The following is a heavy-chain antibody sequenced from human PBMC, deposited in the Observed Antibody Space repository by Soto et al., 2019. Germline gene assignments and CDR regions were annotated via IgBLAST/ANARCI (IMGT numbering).Heavy chain of an antibody. Sequence: SVKVSCKAAGGTFSSYCISWVRQAPGQGLEWMGGIIPMFGTATHTQNFQGRLTITADESTSTAYMELSSLRSEDTAVYFCARSVGVTTLSYLDYWGQGTLVTVSS. CDR3: ARSVGVTTLSYLDY. CDR1: GGTFSSYC. CDR2: IIPMFGTA. D-gene: IGHD1-26*01. V-gene: IGHV1-69*13. J-gene: IGHJ4*02.